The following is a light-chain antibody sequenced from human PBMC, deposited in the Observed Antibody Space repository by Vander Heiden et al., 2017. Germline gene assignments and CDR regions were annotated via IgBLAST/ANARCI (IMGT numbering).Light chain of an antibody. J-gene: IGKJ1*01. Sequence: ESVLTQSPASLSLSLGERATLSCRASQRVSGSLAWYLLRLGQAPRLLIFDTSSCAHGISDRYSGTGSWQDFTLTSSCLERDDFAVYSGQPYRNLQTFGQGTRVELK. CDR2: DTS. CDR3: QPYRNLQT. V-gene: IGKV3-11*01. CDR1: QRVSGS.